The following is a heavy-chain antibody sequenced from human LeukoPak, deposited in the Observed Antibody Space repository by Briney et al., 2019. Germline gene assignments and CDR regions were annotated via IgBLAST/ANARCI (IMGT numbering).Heavy chain of an antibody. CDR3: ARCPFRQRFFDY. J-gene: IGHJ4*02. CDR2: IYYSGST. Sequence: PSETLSLTCTVSGGSISSGGYYWSWIRQHPGKGLEWIGYIYYSGSTYYNPSLKSRVTISVDTSKNQFSLKLSSVTAADTAVYYCARCPFRQRFFDYWGQGTLVTVSS. CDR1: GGSISSGGYY. D-gene: IGHD2/OR15-2a*01. V-gene: IGHV4-31*03.